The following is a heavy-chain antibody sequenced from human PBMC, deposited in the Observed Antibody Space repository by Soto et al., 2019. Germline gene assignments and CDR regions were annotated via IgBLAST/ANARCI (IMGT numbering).Heavy chain of an antibody. CDR3: VRRGSVAGTYWFGP. CDR2: INHSGST. D-gene: IGHD3-10*01. J-gene: IGHJ5*02. CDR1: GGSFSGYY. Sequence: SETLSLTCAVYGGSFSGYYWSWIRQPPGKGLEWIGEINHSGSTNFSPSLKSRVTISVDTSKNQFSLKMRSVTAADTAVYFCVRRGSVAGTYWFGPWGQGSLVTVSS. V-gene: IGHV4-34*01.